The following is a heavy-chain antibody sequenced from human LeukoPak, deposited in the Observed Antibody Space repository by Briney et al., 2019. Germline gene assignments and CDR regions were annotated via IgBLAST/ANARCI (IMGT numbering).Heavy chain of an antibody. V-gene: IGHV4-59*01. CDR1: GGSISSYY. CDR3: ARVGGTNYYNYGMDV. J-gene: IGHJ6*01. D-gene: IGHD1-1*01. Sequence: SETLSLTCTVSGGSISSYYWSWIRQPPGKGLEWIGYIYDSGSTNYNPSLKSRVTISVDTSKNQFSLKLSSVTAADTAVYYCARVGGTNYYNYGMDVWGQGTTVTVSS. CDR2: IYDSGST.